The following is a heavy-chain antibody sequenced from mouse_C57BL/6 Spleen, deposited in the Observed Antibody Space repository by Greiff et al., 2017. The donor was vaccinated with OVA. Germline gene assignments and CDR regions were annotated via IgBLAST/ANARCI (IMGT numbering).Heavy chain of an antibody. J-gene: IGHJ4*01. CDR2: ISSGSSTI. Sequence: EVQLVESGGGLVKPGGSLKLSCAASGFTFSDYGMHWVRQAPEKGLEWVAYISSGSSTIYYADTVKGRFTISRENAKNTLFLQMTSLRSEDTAMYYCARLWLRRHYAMDYWGQGTSVTVSS. D-gene: IGHD2-2*01. CDR3: ARLWLRRHYAMDY. V-gene: IGHV5-17*01. CDR1: GFTFSDYG.